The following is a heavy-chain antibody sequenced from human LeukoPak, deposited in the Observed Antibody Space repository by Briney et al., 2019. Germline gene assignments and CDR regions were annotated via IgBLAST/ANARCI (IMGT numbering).Heavy chain of an antibody. CDR1: GGSISTYY. V-gene: IGHV4-4*07. Sequence: PSETLSLTCTVSGGSISTYYWNWIRQPAGKGLEWIGRIYTTGITNYNPSLKSRVSVSVDTSKNQFSLKLSSVTAADTAVYYCASSYGDYVQNWFDPWGQGTLVTVSS. D-gene: IGHD4-17*01. CDR2: IYTTGIT. J-gene: IGHJ5*02. CDR3: ASSYGDYVQNWFDP.